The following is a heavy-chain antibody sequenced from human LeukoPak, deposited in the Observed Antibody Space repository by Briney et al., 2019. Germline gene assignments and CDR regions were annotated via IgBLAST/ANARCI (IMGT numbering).Heavy chain of an antibody. V-gene: IGHV3-7*01. CDR1: GFTFSSYW. D-gene: IGHD3-3*01. Sequence: GGSLRLSCAASGFTFSSYWMSWVRQAPGKGLEWAANIKQDGSEKYYVDSVKGRFAISRDNAKNSLYLQMNSLRAEDTAEYYCASHKHDFWSGGAFDIWGQGTMVTVSS. CDR2: IKQDGSEK. J-gene: IGHJ3*02. CDR3: ASHKHDFWSGGAFDI.